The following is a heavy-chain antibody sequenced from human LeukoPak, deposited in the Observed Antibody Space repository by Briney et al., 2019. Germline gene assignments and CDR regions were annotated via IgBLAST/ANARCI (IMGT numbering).Heavy chain of an antibody. Sequence: SQTLSLTCAVSGGSISSGGYSWGWIRQPRGKGLELVGYIYHSGSTYYRPHLKSRGTISVDTSKNQYSLKLSSVTAADTAVYYCARDGDYYDSSGYAFDYWGQGTLFTASS. D-gene: IGHD3-22*01. CDR3: ARDGDYYDSSGYAFDY. CDR1: GGSISSGGYS. CDR2: IYHSGST. V-gene: IGHV4-30-2*01. J-gene: IGHJ4*02.